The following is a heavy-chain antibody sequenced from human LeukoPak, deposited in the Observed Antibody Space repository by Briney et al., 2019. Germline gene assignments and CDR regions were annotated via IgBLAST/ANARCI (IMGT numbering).Heavy chain of an antibody. CDR3: ARDISYCSGGSCYSSAFDI. Sequence: GGSLRLSCAASGFTFSSYSMNWVRQAPGKGLEWVSYISSTSGTIYYADSVKGRFTISRDNAKNSLYLQMNSLRDEDTAVYYCARDISYCSGGSCYSSAFDIWGQGTMVTVSS. CDR2: ISSTSGTI. V-gene: IGHV3-48*02. D-gene: IGHD2-15*01. CDR1: GFTFSSYS. J-gene: IGHJ3*02.